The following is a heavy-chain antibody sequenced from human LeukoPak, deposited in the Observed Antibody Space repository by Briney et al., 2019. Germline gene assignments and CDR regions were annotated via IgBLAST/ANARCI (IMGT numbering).Heavy chain of an antibody. Sequence: GGSLRLSCAASGFTFSDYYMSWIRQAPGKGLEWISYIRTSGSTIYNADSVKGRFTISRDNAKNSLYLQMNSLRAEDTAVYYCARFALKTPPTDWGQGTLVTVSS. J-gene: IGHJ4*02. V-gene: IGHV3-11*04. CDR3: ARFALKTPPTD. CDR2: IRTSGSTI. CDR1: GFTFSDYY.